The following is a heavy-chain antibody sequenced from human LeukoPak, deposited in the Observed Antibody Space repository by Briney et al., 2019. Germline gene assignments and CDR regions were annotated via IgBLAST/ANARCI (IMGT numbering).Heavy chain of an antibody. CDR2: IYYSGST. V-gene: IGHV4-39*07. D-gene: IGHD3-16*01. Sequence: SETLSLTCTVSGGSISSSSYYWGWIRQPPGKGLEWIGSIYYSGSTYYNPSLKSRVTISVDTSKNQFSLKLSSVTAADTAAYYCARDGGENTGWFDPWGQGTLVTVSS. CDR3: ARDGGENTGWFDP. CDR1: GGSISSSSYY. J-gene: IGHJ5*02.